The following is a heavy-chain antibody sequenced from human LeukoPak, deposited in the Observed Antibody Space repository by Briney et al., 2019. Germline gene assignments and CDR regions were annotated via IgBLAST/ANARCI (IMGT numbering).Heavy chain of an antibody. J-gene: IGHJ4*02. D-gene: IGHD2-2*01. V-gene: IGHV1-3*01. CDR3: ARGGTSDWPLDH. Sequence: ASVKVSCKASGYTFTSYAMHWVRQAPGQRLEWMGWINAGNGNTKYSQKFQGRVTITRDTSASTAYMELSSLRSEDTAVYYCARGGTSDWPLDHWGQETLVTISS. CDR1: GYTFTSYA. CDR2: INAGNGNT.